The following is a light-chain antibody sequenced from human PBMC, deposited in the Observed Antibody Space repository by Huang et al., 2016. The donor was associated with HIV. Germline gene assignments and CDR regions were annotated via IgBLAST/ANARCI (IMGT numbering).Light chain of an antibody. Sequence: DIVMTQAPDFLSVSPGERATISCKSSQSLLYSLNGKNYLAWFQQRPGRPPKLLLYWASTRESGIPDRFSSSGSGTDFTLTIDNVQPEDVAIYYCQQYYNVPQTFGRGTKVEIK. CDR1: QSLLYSLNGKNY. CDR3: QQYYNVPQT. V-gene: IGKV4-1*01. CDR2: WAS. J-gene: IGKJ1*01.